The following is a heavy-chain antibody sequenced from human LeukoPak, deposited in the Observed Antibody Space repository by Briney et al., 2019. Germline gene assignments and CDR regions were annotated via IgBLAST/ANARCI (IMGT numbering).Heavy chain of an antibody. CDR1: GFTFSSLW. Sequence: PGGSLRLSCAASGFTFSSLWMHWVRQGPGKGLVWVSRINSDGTSTNYAVSVKGRFTISRDNAKNTLYLQMNSLRAEDTAVYYCARDPHSYSGYDRFDYWGQGTLVTVSS. D-gene: IGHD5-12*01. CDR2: INSDGTST. V-gene: IGHV3-74*01. J-gene: IGHJ4*02. CDR3: ARDPHSYSGYDRFDY.